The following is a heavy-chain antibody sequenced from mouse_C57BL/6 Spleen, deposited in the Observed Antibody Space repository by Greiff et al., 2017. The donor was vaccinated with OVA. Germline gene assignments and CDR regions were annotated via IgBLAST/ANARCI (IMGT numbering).Heavy chain of an antibody. V-gene: IGHV1-82*01. CDR2: IYPGDGDT. CDR1: GYAFSSSW. J-gene: IGHJ4*01. D-gene: IGHD1-1*01. Sequence: QVQLQQSGPELVKPGASVKISCKASGYAFSSSWMNWVKQRPGKGLEWIGRIYPGDGDTNYNGKFKGKATLTADKSSSTAYMQLSSLTSEDSAVYFCAISLAVVSGGDYWGQGTSVTVSS. CDR3: AISLAVVSGGDY.